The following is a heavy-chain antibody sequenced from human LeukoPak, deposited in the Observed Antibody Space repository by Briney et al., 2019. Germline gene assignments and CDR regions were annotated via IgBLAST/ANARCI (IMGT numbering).Heavy chain of an antibody. D-gene: IGHD3-22*01. J-gene: IGHJ6*03. V-gene: IGHV3-11*04. CDR2: ISSSGSTI. CDR3: ARDGYYYDSSGYYYYYYMDV. Sequence: PGGSLRLSCAASGFTFSDYYMSWIRQAPGKGLEWVSYISSSGSTIYYADSVKGRFTISRDNAKNSLYLQMNSLRAEDTAVYYCARDGYYYDSSGYYYYYYMDVWGKGTTVTVSS. CDR1: GFTFSDYY.